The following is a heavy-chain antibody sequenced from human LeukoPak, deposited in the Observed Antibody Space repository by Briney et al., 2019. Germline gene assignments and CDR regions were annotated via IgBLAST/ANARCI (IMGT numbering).Heavy chain of an antibody. CDR3: AKSGGYSYGFRSHRNWFDP. J-gene: IGHJ5*02. Sequence: GGSLRLSCAASGFTFSSYGMHWVRQAPGKGLEWVAVISYDGSNKYYADSVKGRFTISRDNSKNTLYLQMNSLRAEDTAVYYCAKSGGYSYGFRSHRNWFDPWGQGTLVTVSS. D-gene: IGHD5-18*01. V-gene: IGHV3-30*18. CDR1: GFTFSSYG. CDR2: ISYDGSNK.